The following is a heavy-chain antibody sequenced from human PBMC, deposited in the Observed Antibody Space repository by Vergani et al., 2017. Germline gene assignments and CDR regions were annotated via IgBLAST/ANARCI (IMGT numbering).Heavy chain of an antibody. Sequence: EVQLLESGGGLVQPGGSLRLSCAASGFTFSSYAMSWVRQAPGKGLEWVSAISGSGGSTYYADSVKGRSTIYRDNSKNTLYLKMNSLRAEDTAVYYCAKVFHSGGYSYFNYWGQETLVTVSS. D-gene: IGHD1-26*01. J-gene: IGHJ4*02. CDR2: ISGSGGST. CDR1: GFTFSSYA. V-gene: IGHV3-23*01. CDR3: AKVFHSGGYSYFNY.